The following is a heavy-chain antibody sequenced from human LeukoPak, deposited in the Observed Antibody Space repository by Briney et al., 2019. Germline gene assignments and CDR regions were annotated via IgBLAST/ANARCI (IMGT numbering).Heavy chain of an antibody. CDR3: ARGKRGYY. Sequence: RVASVKVSCKASGGTFSSYAIGWVRQAPGQGLEWMGGIIPIFGTANYAQKFQGRVTITADESTSTAYMELSSLRSEDTAVYYCARGKRGYYWGQGTLVTVSS. V-gene: IGHV1-69*01. J-gene: IGHJ4*02. CDR2: IIPIFGTA. CDR1: GGTFSSYA.